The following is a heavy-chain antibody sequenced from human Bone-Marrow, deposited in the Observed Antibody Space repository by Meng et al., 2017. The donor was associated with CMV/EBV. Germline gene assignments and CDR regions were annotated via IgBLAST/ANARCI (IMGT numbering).Heavy chain of an antibody. CDR2: IYHIGST. CDR1: GGSISSTNR. J-gene: IGHJ6*02. D-gene: IGHD2-15*01. V-gene: IGHV4-4*02. CDR3: ARDQGILTRAMDV. Sequence: SCAVSGGSISSTNRWSWVRQPPGKGLEWIGEIYHIGSTNYNPSLKSRVTISVDKSKNQFSLRLNSVTAADTAVYYCARDQGILTRAMDVWGQGTTVTVSS.